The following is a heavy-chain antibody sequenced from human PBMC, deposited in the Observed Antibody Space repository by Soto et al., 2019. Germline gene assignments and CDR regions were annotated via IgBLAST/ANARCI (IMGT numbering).Heavy chain of an antibody. CDR1: GLSLSTSGVG. CDR3: XXXXXXXXGNSWYS. Sequence: QITLKESGPTLVKPTQTLTLTCAFSGLSLSTSGVGVGWIRQPPGKALEWLAYIYWDDDKGYSPFLKSRLTXXXXXXXXXXXXXXXXXXXXXXXXYXXXXXXXXXXGNSWYSWGQGTLVTVSS. V-gene: IGHV2-5*02. D-gene: IGHD6-13*01. CDR2: IYWDDDK. J-gene: IGHJ4*02.